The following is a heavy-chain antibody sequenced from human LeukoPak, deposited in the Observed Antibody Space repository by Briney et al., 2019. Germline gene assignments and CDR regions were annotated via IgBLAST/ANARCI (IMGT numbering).Heavy chain of an antibody. V-gene: IGHV4-34*01. J-gene: IGHJ4*03. D-gene: IGHD1-1*01. CDR3: ARGPTISETGYFDY. CDR1: GGSSSAYY. Sequence: SGTLSLTCAVYGGSSSAYYWSWIRQSPGKGLEWIAEINHRGDTNYNPSVKSRVSISVDTSKNQFSLKVTSLTAADTAVYYCARGPTISETGYFDYWGQGTLVTVSS. CDR2: INHRGDT.